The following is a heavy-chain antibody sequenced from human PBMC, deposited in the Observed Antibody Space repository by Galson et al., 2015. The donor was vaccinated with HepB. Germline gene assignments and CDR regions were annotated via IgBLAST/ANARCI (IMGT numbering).Heavy chain of an antibody. CDR2: ISYDGSNK. Sequence: SLRLSCAASGFTFSSYGMHWVRQAPGKGLEWVAVISYDGSNKYYADSVKGRFTISRDNSKNTLYLQMNSLRAEDTAVYYCAKDGDGWYGAGYFDYWGQGTLVTVSS. V-gene: IGHV3-30*18. CDR3: AKDGDGWYGAGYFDY. CDR1: GFTFSSYG. D-gene: IGHD6-19*01. J-gene: IGHJ4*02.